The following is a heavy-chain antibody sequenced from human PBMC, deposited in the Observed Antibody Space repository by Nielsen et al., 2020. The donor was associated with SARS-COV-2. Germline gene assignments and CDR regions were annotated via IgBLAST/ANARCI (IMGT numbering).Heavy chain of an antibody. J-gene: IGHJ6*02. CDR3: ARETVEMATITTNYYGMDV. D-gene: IGHD5-24*01. V-gene: IGHV3-23*01. CDR2: ISGSGGST. Sequence: WIRQPPGKGLEWVSAISGSGGSTYYADSVKGRFTISRDNSKNTLYLQMNSLRAEDTAVYYCARETVEMATITTNYYGMDVWGQGTTVTVSS.